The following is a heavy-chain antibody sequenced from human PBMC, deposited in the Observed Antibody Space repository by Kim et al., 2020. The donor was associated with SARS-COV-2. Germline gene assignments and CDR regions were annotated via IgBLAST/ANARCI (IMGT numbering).Heavy chain of an antibody. D-gene: IGHD1-26*01. CDR3: ARGLIGSYWVPYYGMDV. Sequence: ASVKVSCKASGYTFTSYGISWVRQAPGQGLEWMGWISAYNGNTNYAQKLQGRVTMTTDTSTSTAYMELRSLRSDDTAVYYCARGLIGSYWVPYYGMDVWGQGTTVTVSS. CDR2: ISAYNGNT. CDR1: GYTFTSYG. V-gene: IGHV1-18*01. J-gene: IGHJ6*02.